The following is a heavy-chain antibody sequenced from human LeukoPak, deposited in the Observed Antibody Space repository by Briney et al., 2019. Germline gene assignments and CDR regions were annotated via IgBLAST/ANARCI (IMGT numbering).Heavy chain of an antibody. CDR2: INPNSGGT. V-gene: IGHV1-2*02. CDR1: GYTFTGYY. CDR3: ARVDYSNYGDYYYYYMDV. Sequence: ASVKVSCKASGYTFTGYYMHWVRQAPGQGLEWMGWINPNSGGTNYAQKFQGRVTMTRDTSISTAYMELSSLRSEDTAVYYCARVDYSNYGDYYYYYMDVWGKGTTVTVSS. J-gene: IGHJ6*03. D-gene: IGHD4-11*01.